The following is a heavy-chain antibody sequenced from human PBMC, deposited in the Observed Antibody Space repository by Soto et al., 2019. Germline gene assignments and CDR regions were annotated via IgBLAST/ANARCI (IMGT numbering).Heavy chain of an antibody. CDR1: GGSISSGGYY. J-gene: IGHJ6*02. Sequence: PSETLSLTCTVSGGSISSGGYYWSWIRQHPGKGLEWIGYIYYSGSTYYNPSLKSRVTISVDTSKNQFSLKLSSVTAADTAVYYCARDLGYYDSSGYYPHYYYGMDVWGQGTTVTVSS. CDR2: IYYSGST. D-gene: IGHD3-22*01. V-gene: IGHV4-31*03. CDR3: ARDLGYYDSSGYYPHYYYGMDV.